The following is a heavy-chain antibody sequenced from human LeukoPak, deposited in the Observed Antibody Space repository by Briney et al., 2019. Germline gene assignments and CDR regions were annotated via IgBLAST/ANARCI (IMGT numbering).Heavy chain of an antibody. J-gene: IGHJ3*02. V-gene: IGHV4-34*01. CDR3: ARELYSSGYHDAFDI. CDR2: INHSGST. Sequence: SETLSLTCAVYGGSFSGYYWSWIRQPPGKGLEWIGEINHSGSTNYNPSLKSRVTILVDTYKNQFSLKLSSVTAADTAVYYCARELYSSGYHDAFDIWGQGTMVTVSS. CDR1: GGSFSGYY. D-gene: IGHD3-22*01.